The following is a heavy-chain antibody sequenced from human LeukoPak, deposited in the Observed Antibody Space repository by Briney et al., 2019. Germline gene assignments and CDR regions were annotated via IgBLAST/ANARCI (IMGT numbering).Heavy chain of an antibody. CDR2: ISGSGGST. V-gene: IGHV3-23*01. Sequence: GGSLRLSCAASRFTFSSYAMSWVRQGPGKGLEWVSAISGSGGSTYYADSVKGRFTISRDNSKNTLYLQMNSLRAEDTAVYYCAKDPHYYGSGSFDYWGQGTLVTVSS. CDR1: RFTFSSYA. CDR3: AKDPHYYGSGSFDY. D-gene: IGHD3-10*01. J-gene: IGHJ4*02.